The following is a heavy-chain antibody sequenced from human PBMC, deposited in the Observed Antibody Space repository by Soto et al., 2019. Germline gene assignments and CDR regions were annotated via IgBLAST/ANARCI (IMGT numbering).Heavy chain of an antibody. Sequence: GGSLRLSCAASGFTFSNAWMSWVRQAPGKGLEWVGRIKSKTDGGARDNAAPVKGRCTISKDDSKNTLYLQMKSLRTGDTAVYYCTTDKIVLMVYAIPLPDYWGQGTLVTVSS. CDR2: IKSKTDGGAR. V-gene: IGHV3-15*01. CDR3: TTDKIVLMVYAIPLPDY. CDR1: GFTFSNAW. J-gene: IGHJ4*02. D-gene: IGHD2-8*01.